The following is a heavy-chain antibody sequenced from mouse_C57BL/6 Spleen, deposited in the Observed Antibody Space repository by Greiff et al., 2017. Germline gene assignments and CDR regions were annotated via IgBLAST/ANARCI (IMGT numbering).Heavy chain of an antibody. CDR3: ARSGGNYVGFAY. CDR2: IHPNSGST. J-gene: IGHJ3*01. V-gene: IGHV1-64*01. CDR1: GYTFTSYW. D-gene: IGHD2-1*01. Sequence: QVQLQQPGAELVKPGASVKLSCKASGYTFTSYWMHWVKQRPGQGLEWIGMIHPNSGSTNYNEKFKSKATLTVDKSSSPAYMQLSSLTSEDSAVYYCARSGGNYVGFAYWGQGTLVTVSA.